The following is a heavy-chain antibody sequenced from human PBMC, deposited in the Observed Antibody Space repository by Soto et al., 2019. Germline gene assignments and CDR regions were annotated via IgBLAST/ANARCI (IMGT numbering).Heavy chain of an antibody. J-gene: IGHJ4*02. CDR3: ATARMVRGVIKHLLDY. CDR2: FDPEDGET. CDR1: GYTLTELS. Sequence: ASVKVSCKVSGYTLTELSMHWVRQAPGKGLEWMGGFDPEDGETIYAQKFQGRVTMTEDTSTDTVYMELSSLRSEDTAVYYCATARMVRGVIKHLLDYWGQGTLVTVSS. V-gene: IGHV1-24*01. D-gene: IGHD3-10*01.